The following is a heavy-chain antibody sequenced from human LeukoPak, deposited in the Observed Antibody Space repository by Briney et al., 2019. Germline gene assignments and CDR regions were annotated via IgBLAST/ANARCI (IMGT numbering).Heavy chain of an antibody. V-gene: IGHV3-23*01. CDR1: GFTFSSYG. CDR3: AKGSADYDILTGYCKAFNYYYGMDV. Sequence: PGGSLRVSCAASGFTFSSYGMSWVRQAPGKGLEWVSAIGGRGGSTYYADSVKGRFTISRDNSKNTLYLQMNSLRAEDTAVYYCAKGSADYDILTGYCKAFNYYYGMDVWGQGTTVAVSS. D-gene: IGHD3-9*01. J-gene: IGHJ6*02. CDR2: IGGRGGST.